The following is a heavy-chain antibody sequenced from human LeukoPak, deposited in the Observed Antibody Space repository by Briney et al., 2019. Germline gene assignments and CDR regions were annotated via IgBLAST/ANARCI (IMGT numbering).Heavy chain of an antibody. Sequence: PGGSLRLSCAASGFTFDHYAMHWVRQAPGKGLEWVSGISWNSGSIGYADSVKGRFTISRDNAKNSLYLQMNSLRAEDTALYYCAKETDAFDIWGQGTMVTVSS. CDR2: ISWNSGSI. J-gene: IGHJ3*02. CDR3: AKETDAFDI. CDR1: GFTFDHYA. V-gene: IGHV3-9*01.